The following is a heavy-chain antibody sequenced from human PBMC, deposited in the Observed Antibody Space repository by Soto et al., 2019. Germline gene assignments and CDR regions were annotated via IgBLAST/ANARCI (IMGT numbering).Heavy chain of an antibody. CDR2: IYYSGST. Sequence: SETLSLTCTVSGGSISSSSYYWGWIRQPPGKGLEWIGSIYYSGSTYYNPSLKSRVTISVDTSKNQFSLKLSSVTAADTAVYYCARQVAAADIPDNWFDPWGQGTLVTVSS. V-gene: IGHV4-39*01. CDR1: GGSISSSSYY. CDR3: ARQVAAADIPDNWFDP. D-gene: IGHD2-2*02. J-gene: IGHJ5*02.